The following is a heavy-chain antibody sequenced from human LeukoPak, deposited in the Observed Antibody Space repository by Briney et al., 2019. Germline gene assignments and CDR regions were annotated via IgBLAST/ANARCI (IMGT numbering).Heavy chain of an antibody. V-gene: IGHV1-69*01. Sequence: GSSVKVSCKASGGTFSSYAISWVRQAPGQGLEWMGGIIPSFGTANYAQKFQGRVTITADESTSTAYMELSSLRSEDTAVYYCARDRSHSSGWYGDYYYGMDVWGQGTTVTVSS. D-gene: IGHD6-19*01. J-gene: IGHJ6*02. CDR3: ARDRSHSSGWYGDYYYGMDV. CDR2: IIPSFGTA. CDR1: GGTFSSYA.